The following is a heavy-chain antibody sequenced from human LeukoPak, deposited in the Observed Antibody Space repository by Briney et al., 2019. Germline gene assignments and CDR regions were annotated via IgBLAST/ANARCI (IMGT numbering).Heavy chain of an antibody. J-gene: IGHJ4*02. Sequence: ASVKVSCEASGYTFTFYYIHWVRQAPGQGLEWMGWINPNTGGTNYAQHFQGRVTVTRDMSTGTVYMELSSLISEDTAVYYCAKYGHSPYFDDWGQGTLVTVSS. CDR2: INPNTGGT. D-gene: IGHD4-17*01. CDR1: GYTFTFYY. CDR3: AKYGHSPYFDD. V-gene: IGHV1-2*02.